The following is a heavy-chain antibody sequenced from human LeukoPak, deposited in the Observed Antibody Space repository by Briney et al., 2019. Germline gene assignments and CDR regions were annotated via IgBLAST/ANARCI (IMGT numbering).Heavy chain of an antibody. Sequence: SETLSLTCTVSGGSISSGTYYWSWIRQPAGKGLEWIGRVSTSGSTNYNPSLKSRVTISIDTSNNQFSLKVRSVTAADTAVYYCARDLYSSSWYHYYYYMDVWGKGTTVTVSS. D-gene: IGHD6-13*01. CDR1: GGSISSGTYY. CDR2: VSTSGST. V-gene: IGHV4-61*02. J-gene: IGHJ6*03. CDR3: ARDLYSSSWYHYYYYMDV.